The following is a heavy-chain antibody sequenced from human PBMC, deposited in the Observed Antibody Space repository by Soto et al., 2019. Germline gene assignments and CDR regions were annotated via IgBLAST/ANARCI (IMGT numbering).Heavy chain of an antibody. J-gene: IGHJ4*02. CDR3: GHSDGGYEIIYFDF. V-gene: IGHV2-5*01. D-gene: IGHD5-12*01. CDR2: IYYNDDR. CDR1: GFSFTTAGVA. Sequence: QITLQESGPTLVKPTQTLTLTCTFSGFSFTTAGVAVGWIRQTPGGALEWLTLIYYNDDRRFSPSLKTRLTITGDTSKTQVVLSLSNVYPGDTASYFRGHSDGGYEIIYFDFWGQGIPVTVSS.